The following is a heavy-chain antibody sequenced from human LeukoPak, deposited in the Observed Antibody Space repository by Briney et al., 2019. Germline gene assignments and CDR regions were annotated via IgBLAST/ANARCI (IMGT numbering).Heavy chain of an antibody. D-gene: IGHD1-26*01. CDR1: GYTFTSYD. V-gene: IGHV1-8*01. CDR3: AINDNSRRYFQY. J-gene: IGHJ1*01. CDR2: INPNSGNT. Sequence: ASVKVSCKASGYTFTSYDINWVRQAPGQGLEWMGWINPNSGNTVYAQKFQGRVTMTRNTSISTAYMELSSLRSEDTAVYYCAINDNSRRYFQYWGQGTLVTVSS.